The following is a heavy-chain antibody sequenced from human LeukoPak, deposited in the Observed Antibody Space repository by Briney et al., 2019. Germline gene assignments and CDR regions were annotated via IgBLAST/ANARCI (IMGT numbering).Heavy chain of an antibody. V-gene: IGHV3-7*01. CDR3: AKLLRDVTIYDF. Sequence: GGSLRLSCAASGFTFNNVWMTWVRQAPGKGLEWVASINQGESMIWYVDSVKGRFTISRDNANNLLFLQMNYMRVEDTAVYYCAKLLRDVTIYDFWGHGDLVTVSS. J-gene: IGHJ4*03. CDR2: INQGESMI. CDR1: GFTFNNVW. D-gene: IGHD5-24*01.